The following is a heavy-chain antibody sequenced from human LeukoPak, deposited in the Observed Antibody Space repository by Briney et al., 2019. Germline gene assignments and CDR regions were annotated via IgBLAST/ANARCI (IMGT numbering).Heavy chain of an antibody. CDR2: IHYSGLT. Sequence: SETLSLTCTVSGGSVNGYFWNWIRQAPGKGLEWIGFIHYSGLTVYSPSLQSRVSMSVDTSRNQFSLDLSSVTAADTALYYCARDPPEDEWNSLDSWGQGILVTVSS. V-gene: IGHV4-59*02. CDR1: GGSVNGYF. CDR3: ARDPPEDEWNSLDS. D-gene: IGHD1-7*01. J-gene: IGHJ4*02.